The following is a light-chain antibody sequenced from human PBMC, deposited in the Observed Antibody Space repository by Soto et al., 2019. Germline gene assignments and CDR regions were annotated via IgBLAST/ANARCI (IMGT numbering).Light chain of an antibody. Sequence: QSVLTQPASVSGSPGQSITISCTGTSSDVGSYNLVSWYQQHPGTAPKLMIYEVSKRPSGVSNRFSGSKSGNTASLTISGLQAEDEADYYCCSYAGSSTYVFGTGTKLTVL. CDR1: SSDVGSYNL. CDR2: EVS. J-gene: IGLJ1*01. CDR3: CSYAGSSTYV. V-gene: IGLV2-23*02.